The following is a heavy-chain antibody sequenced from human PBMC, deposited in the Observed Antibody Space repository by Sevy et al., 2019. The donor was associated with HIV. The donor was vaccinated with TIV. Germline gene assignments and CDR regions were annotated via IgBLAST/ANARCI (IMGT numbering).Heavy chain of an antibody. D-gene: IGHD3-10*01. CDR2: SSSSSNYI. V-gene: IGHV3-21*01. CDR3: ARDGARITMVQGVLAYYHGMDV. CDR1: GFTFSSYS. J-gene: IGHJ6*02. Sequence: GVSLRLSCAASGFTFSSYSMNWVRQAPGKGLEWVSSSSSSSNYIYYADSVKGRFTISRDNAKNSLYLQMNSLRAEDTAVYYCARDGARITMVQGVLAYYHGMDVWGQGTTVTVSS.